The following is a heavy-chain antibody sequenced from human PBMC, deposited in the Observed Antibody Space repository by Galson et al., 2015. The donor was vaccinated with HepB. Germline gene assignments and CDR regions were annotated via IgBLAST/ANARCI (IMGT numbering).Heavy chain of an antibody. CDR2: INPNSGGT. V-gene: IGHV1-2*04. J-gene: IGHJ4*02. CDR1: GYTFTGYY. Sequence: SVKVSCKASGYTFTGYYMHWVRQAPGQGLEWMGWINPNSGGTNYAQKFQGWATMTRDTSISTAYMELSRLRSDDTAVYYCARGVEMATTPFDYWGQGTLVTVSS. CDR3: ARGVEMATTPFDY. D-gene: IGHD5-24*01.